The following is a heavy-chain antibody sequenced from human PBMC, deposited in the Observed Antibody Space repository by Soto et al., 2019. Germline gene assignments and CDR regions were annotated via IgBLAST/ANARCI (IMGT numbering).Heavy chain of an antibody. D-gene: IGHD6-25*01. J-gene: IGHJ3*02. CDR2: ISWDGGST. CDR1: GFTFDDYT. V-gene: IGHV3-43*01. Sequence: QPGGSLRLSCAASGFTFDDYTMHWVRQAPGKGLEWVSLISWDGGSTYYADSVKGRFTISRDNSKNTLYLQMNSLRAEDTAVYYCARDQVRLAFDIWGQGTMVTVSS. CDR3: ARDQVRLAFDI.